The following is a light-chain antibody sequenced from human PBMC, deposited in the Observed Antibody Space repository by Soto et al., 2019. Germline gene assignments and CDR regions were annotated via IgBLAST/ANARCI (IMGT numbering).Light chain of an antibody. J-gene: IGKJ1*01. Sequence: DIQMTQSPSTLSASVGDRVTITCRASQTISSWLAWYQQKPGMAPKLLIYKASTLQSGVPSRFSGSGSGTEFTLTINSLQPDDFASYYCQQYSRCSAFGQGTKVELK. CDR3: QQYSRCSA. CDR1: QTISSW. V-gene: IGKV1-5*03. CDR2: KAS.